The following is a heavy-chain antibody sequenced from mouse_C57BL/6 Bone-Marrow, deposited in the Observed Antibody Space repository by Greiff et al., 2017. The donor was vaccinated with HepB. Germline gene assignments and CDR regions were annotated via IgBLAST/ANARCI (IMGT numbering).Heavy chain of an antibody. CDR1: GYTFTSYT. CDR2: INPSSGYT. Sequence: QVQLQESGAELARPGASVKMSCKASGYTFTSYTMHWVKQRPGQGLEWIGYINPSSGYTKYNQKFKDKATLTADKSSSTAYMQLSSLTSEDSAVYYCARAPSTPGDFDCWGQGTTLTVSS. V-gene: IGHV1-4*01. D-gene: IGHD1-1*01. J-gene: IGHJ2*01. CDR3: ARAPSTPGDFDC.